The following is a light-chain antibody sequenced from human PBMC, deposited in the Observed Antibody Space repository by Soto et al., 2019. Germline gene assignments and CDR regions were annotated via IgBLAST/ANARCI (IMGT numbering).Light chain of an antibody. Sequence: EVVMRQSPATLSASPGEGATLSCRASQGIGDTLAWYQQKPGQAPRLLIYGASTRATGIPARFSGSGSGTHFTLTISRLEPGDFAVYYCQHFGGTTFTFGQGTRLEIK. CDR1: QGIGDT. CDR2: GAS. V-gene: IGKV3-15*01. CDR3: QHFGGTTFT. J-gene: IGKJ5*01.